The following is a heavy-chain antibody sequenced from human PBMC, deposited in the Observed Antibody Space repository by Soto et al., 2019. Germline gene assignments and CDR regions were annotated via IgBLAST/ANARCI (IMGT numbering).Heavy chain of an antibody. Sequence: QVQLVESGGGVVQPGRSLRLSCAASGFTFSSYGMHWVLQAPGKGLEWVAVIWYDGSNKYYADSVKGRFTISRDNSKNTLYLQMNSLRAEDTAVYYCARDLYGDYQSNYYYYGMDVWGQGTTVTVSS. D-gene: IGHD4-17*01. V-gene: IGHV3-33*01. CDR1: GFTFSSYG. J-gene: IGHJ6*02. CDR3: ARDLYGDYQSNYYYYGMDV. CDR2: IWYDGSNK.